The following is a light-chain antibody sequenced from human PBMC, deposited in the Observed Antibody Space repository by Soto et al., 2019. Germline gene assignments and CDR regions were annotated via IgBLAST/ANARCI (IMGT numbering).Light chain of an antibody. V-gene: IGKV3-11*01. Sequence: EIVLTQSPATLSLSPGERATLSCRASQSVSSYLAWYQQKPGQAPRLLIYDTFNRATGIPARFSGSGSGTDFNLTISSLEPEDFAVYYCQQRSNWPPYTFGQGTELEIK. J-gene: IGKJ2*01. CDR3: QQRSNWPPYT. CDR2: DTF. CDR1: QSVSSY.